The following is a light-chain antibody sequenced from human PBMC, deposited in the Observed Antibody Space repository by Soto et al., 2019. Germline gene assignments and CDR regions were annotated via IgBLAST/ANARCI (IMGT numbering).Light chain of an antibody. V-gene: IGLV2-14*01. CDR1: RSDVGGYKY. CDR3: SSYTSSGTLI. Sequence: QSALTQPASVSGSPGQSITISCTGTRSDVGGYKYVSWYQQYPGKAPKLMIYDVSNRPSGVSNRFSGSKSGNTASLTISGLQAEDEADYHCSSYTSSGTLIFGGGTKLTVL. CDR2: DVS. J-gene: IGLJ2*01.